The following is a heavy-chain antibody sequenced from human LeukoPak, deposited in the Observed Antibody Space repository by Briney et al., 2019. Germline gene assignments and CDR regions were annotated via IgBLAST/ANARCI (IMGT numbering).Heavy chain of an antibody. CDR2: ISSSSSTI. V-gene: IGHV3-48*02. D-gene: IGHD2-2*01. Sequence: GGSLRLSCAASGFTFSSYSMNWVRQAPGQGLECVSYISSSSSTIYYADSVKGRFTISRDNAKNSLYLQMNSLRDEDTAVYYCARWVRFCSSTSCTFYGMDVWGQGATVTVSS. J-gene: IGHJ6*02. CDR1: GFTFSSYS. CDR3: ARWVRFCSSTSCTFYGMDV.